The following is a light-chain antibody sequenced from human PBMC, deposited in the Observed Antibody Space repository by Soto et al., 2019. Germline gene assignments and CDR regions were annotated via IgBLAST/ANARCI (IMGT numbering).Light chain of an antibody. CDR2: DAS. V-gene: IGKV1-5*01. CDR3: QQSYTTPWT. CDR1: QSISRW. Sequence: QVTTCPFTLTASVAARFAITCRASQSISRWLAWYQQRPGKAPNLLIFDASTWESGIPSRFSGSGSGTDFTLTISSLQPEDFATYNCQQSYTTPWTFGQGTKVDIK. J-gene: IGKJ1*01.